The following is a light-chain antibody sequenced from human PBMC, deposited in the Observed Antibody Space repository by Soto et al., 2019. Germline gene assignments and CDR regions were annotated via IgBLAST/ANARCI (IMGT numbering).Light chain of an antibody. Sequence: EIVLTQSPGTLALSPGDRATVSCRASQSVFSSYLAWHQQKPGQAPRLLIYGASSRATGIPDRFSGRGSGTDFTLTISRLEPEDFAVYYCQQYGSSPWTFGQGTKVEIK. CDR3: QQYGSSPWT. CDR2: GAS. J-gene: IGKJ1*01. V-gene: IGKV3-20*01. CDR1: QSVFSSY.